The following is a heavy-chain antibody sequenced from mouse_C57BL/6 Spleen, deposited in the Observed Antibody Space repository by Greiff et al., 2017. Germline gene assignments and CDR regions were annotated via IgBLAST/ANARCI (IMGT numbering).Heavy chain of an antibody. D-gene: IGHD2-4*01. J-gene: IGHJ2*01. CDR1: GYTFTSYW. V-gene: IGHV1-53*01. CDR3: ARSHYDYGGRDY. Sequence: QVQLKQPGTELVKPGASVKLSCKASGYTFTSYWMHWVKQRPGQGLEWIGNINPSNGGTNYNEKFKSKATLTVDKSSSTAYMQLSSLTSEDSAVYYCARSHYDYGGRDYWGQGTTLTVSS. CDR2: INPSNGGT.